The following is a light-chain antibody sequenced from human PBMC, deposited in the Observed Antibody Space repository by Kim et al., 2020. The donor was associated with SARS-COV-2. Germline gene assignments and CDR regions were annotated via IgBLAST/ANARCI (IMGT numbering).Light chain of an antibody. CDR2: YER. CDR3: QVWDSSSDHRV. Sequence: PGKQSRIPDGANNIGRKSVLWYQQKPGQTPVLVIHYERDRPSENPERLSGSNSGNTTTLTISRVEAGDEADYYCQVWDSSSDHRVFGGGTQLTVL. CDR1: NIGRKS. J-gene: IGLJ3*02. V-gene: IGLV3-21*04.